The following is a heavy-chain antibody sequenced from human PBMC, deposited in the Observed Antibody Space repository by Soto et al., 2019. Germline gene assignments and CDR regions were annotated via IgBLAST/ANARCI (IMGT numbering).Heavy chain of an antibody. CDR1: GGSISSYY. CDR2: IYYSGST. Sequence: LSLTCTVSGGSISSYYWSWIRQPPGKGLEWIGYIYYSGSTNYNPSLKSRVTIAVDTSKNQFSLKLSSVTAADTAVYYCARTYYYDSSGTRFDYWGQGTLVTVSS. J-gene: IGHJ4*02. V-gene: IGHV4-59*01. D-gene: IGHD3-22*01. CDR3: ARTYYYDSSGTRFDY.